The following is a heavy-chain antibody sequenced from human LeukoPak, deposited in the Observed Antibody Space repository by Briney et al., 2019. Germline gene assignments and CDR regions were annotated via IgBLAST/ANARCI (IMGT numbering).Heavy chain of an antibody. V-gene: IGHV1-69*02. Sequence: SVKVSCKASGGTFSSYTISWVRQAPGQGLEWMGRIIPILGIANYAQKFQGRVTITADKSTSTAYMELSSLRSEDTPVYYCAGVNGPPYYYYGMDVWGQGTTVTVSS. CDR3: AGVNGPPYYYYGMDV. J-gene: IGHJ6*02. CDR1: GGTFSSYT. CDR2: IIPILGIA. D-gene: IGHD1-14*01.